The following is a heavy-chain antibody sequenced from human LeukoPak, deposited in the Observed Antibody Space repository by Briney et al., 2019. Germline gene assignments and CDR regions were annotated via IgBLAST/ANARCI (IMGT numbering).Heavy chain of an antibody. Sequence: PSETLSLTCAVSGGSISSGGYSWSWIRQPPGKGLEWIGYIYHSGSTYYNPSLKSRVTISVDRSKNQFSLKLSSVTAADTAVYYCARMGGGSSWLGSDYWYFDLWGRGTLVTVSS. J-gene: IGHJ2*01. CDR1: GGSISSGGYS. CDR3: ARMGGGSSWLGSDYWYFDL. V-gene: IGHV4-30-2*01. D-gene: IGHD6-13*01. CDR2: IYHSGST.